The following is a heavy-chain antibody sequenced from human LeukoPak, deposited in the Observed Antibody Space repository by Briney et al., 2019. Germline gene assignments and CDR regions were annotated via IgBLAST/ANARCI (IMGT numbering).Heavy chain of an antibody. CDR2: ISAYNGNT. D-gene: IGHD1-26*01. V-gene: IGHV1-18*01. CDR1: GYTFTSYG. CDR3: ARGVYSGSYGYYYGMDV. Sequence: EASVKVSCKASGYTFTSYGISWVRQAPGRGLEWMGWISAYNGNTNYAQKLQGRVTMTTDTSTSTAYMELRSLRSDDTAVYYCARGVYSGSYGYYYGMDVWGQGTTVTVSS. J-gene: IGHJ6*02.